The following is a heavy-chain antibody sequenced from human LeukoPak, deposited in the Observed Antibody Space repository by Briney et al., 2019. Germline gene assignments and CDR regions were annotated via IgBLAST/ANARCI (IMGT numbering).Heavy chain of an antibody. D-gene: IGHD3-10*01. J-gene: IGHJ4*02. Sequence: GGSLRLSCAASGFPFHNYWMTWVRQAPGKGLEWVANINQDENEKYYLDSVKGRFTISRDNAETSLFLQMTSLRVEDTAIYYCARGLYGSGRPSLMAHWGPGTLVAVSS. CDR2: INQDENEK. CDR3: ARGLYGSGRPSLMAH. CDR1: GFPFHNYW. V-gene: IGHV3-7*01.